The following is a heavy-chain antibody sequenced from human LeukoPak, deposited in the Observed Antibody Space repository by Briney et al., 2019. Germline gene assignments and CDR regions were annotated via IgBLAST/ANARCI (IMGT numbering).Heavy chain of an antibody. D-gene: IGHD1-26*01. J-gene: IGHJ4*02. CDR3: ARDGRFPPEVLPRYFDY. Sequence: SETLSLTCTVSGGSIRSYYWSWIRQPPGKGLEWIGSLYYSGSTYYNPSLKSRVTISVDTSKNQFSLKLSSVTAADTAVYYCARDGRFPPEVLPRYFDYWGQGTLVTVSS. CDR1: GGSIRSYY. V-gene: IGHV4-59*12. CDR2: LYYSGST.